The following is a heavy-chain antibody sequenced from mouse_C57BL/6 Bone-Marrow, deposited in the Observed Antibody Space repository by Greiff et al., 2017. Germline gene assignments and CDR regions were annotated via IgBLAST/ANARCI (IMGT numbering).Heavy chain of an antibody. CDR1: GFNIKDDY. CDR2: IDPEDGDT. CDR3: TTGGDGTP. Sequence: EVQLQQSGAELVRPGASVTLSCTASGFNIKDDYMHWVKQRPEQGLEWIGWIDPEDGDTEYASKFQGKATITADTSSNTAYLQLSSLTSEDTAVYYCTTGGDGTPGDQGTRVTVSA. D-gene: IGHD3-3*01. V-gene: IGHV14-4*01. J-gene: IGHJ3*01.